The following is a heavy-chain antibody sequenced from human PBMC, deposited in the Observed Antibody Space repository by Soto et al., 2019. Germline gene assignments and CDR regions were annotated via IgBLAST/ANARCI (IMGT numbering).Heavy chain of an antibody. D-gene: IGHD1-26*01. CDR1: GFTFSSYA. CDR3: ASGYSGSYSGYYYGMDV. J-gene: IGHJ6*02. Sequence: GGSLRLSCTASGFTFSSYAMHWVRQAPGKGLEWVAVISYDGSNKYYADSVKGRFTISRDNSKNTMYLQMNSLRSEDTAVYYCASGYSGSYSGYYYGMDVWGQGTTVTVSS. CDR2: ISYDGSNK. V-gene: IGHV3-30-3*01.